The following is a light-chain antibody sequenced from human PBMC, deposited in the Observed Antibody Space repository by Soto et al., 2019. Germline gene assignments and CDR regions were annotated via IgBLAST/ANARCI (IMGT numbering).Light chain of an antibody. CDR3: SSYTSSSTRV. Sequence: QSVLTQPPSVSAAPGQKVTISCSGSSSNIGNNYVSWYQQHPGKAPKLMIYEVSNRPSGVSNRFSGSKSGNTASLTISGLQAEDEADYYCSSYTSSSTRVFGGGTKVTVL. V-gene: IGLV2-14*01. CDR1: SSNIGNNY. J-gene: IGLJ2*01. CDR2: EVS.